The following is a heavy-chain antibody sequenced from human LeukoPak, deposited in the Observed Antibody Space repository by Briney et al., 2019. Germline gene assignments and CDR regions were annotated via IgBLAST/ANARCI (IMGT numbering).Heavy chain of an antibody. Sequence: PSETLSLTCTVSGGSISSYYWSWIRQPPGKGLEWIGYIYYSGSTNYNPSLKSRVTISVDTSKNQFSLKLSSVTAADTAVYYCARGPRDCSGGSCYDYYYYYGMDVWGQGTTVTVSS. J-gene: IGHJ6*02. V-gene: IGHV4-59*01. CDR2: IYYSGST. CDR1: GGSISSYY. CDR3: ARGPRDCSGGSCYDYYYYYGMDV. D-gene: IGHD2-15*01.